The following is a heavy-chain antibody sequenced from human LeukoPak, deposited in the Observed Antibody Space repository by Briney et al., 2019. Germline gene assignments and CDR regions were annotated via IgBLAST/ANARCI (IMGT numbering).Heavy chain of an antibody. CDR2: INAYNGNT. CDR3: AREQESYYYDSSGYYPDY. V-gene: IGHV1-18*01. CDR1: GYTFTSYG. Sequence: AASVKVSCKASGYTFTSYGISWVRQAPGQGLEWMGWINAYNGNTNYAQKLQGRVTMTTDTSTSTAYMELRSLRSDDTAVYYCAREQESYYYDSSGYYPDYWGQGTLVTVSS. J-gene: IGHJ4*02. D-gene: IGHD3-22*01.